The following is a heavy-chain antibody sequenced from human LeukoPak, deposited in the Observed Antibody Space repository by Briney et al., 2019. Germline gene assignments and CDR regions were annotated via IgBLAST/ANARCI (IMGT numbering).Heavy chain of an antibody. D-gene: IGHD1-26*01. Sequence: SETLSLTCAVSGGPFSHYYWNWIRQSPGKGLEWIGEITHTRRTNYNPVLRSRVTISVDTSRNQFSLKLRSMTAADTAVYYCARGGRWESYSAFDIWGQGTTVSVSS. CDR3: ARGGRWESYSAFDI. CDR1: GGPFSHYY. J-gene: IGHJ3*02. V-gene: IGHV4-34*01. CDR2: ITHTRRT.